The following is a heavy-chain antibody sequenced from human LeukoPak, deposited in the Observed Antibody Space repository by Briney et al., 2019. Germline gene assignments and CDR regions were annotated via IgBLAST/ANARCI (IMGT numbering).Heavy chain of an antibody. CDR1: GITFSRNW. J-gene: IGHJ4*02. V-gene: IGHV3-7*03. D-gene: IGHD3-3*01. CDR2: ISQDGSEK. Sequence: PGGSLRLSCVPSGITFSRNWMSWVRQAPGKGLEWVANISQDGSEKNYVDSVKGRFTISRDNSKNTLYLQMNSLRAEDTAVYYCAKAAGRILEWLFNDWGQGTLVTVSS. CDR3: AKAAGRILEWLFND.